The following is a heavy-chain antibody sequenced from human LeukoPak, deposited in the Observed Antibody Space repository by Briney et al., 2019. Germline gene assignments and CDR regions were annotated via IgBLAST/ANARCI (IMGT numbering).Heavy chain of an antibody. CDR3: ARGEIVVGYFDY. D-gene: IGHD3-22*01. CDR1: GYTFTSCG. Sequence: ASVKVPCKASGYTFTSCGISWVRQAPGQGLEWMGWISAYNGNTNYAQKLQGRVTMTTDTSTSTAYMELRSLRSDDTAVYYCARGEIVVGYFDYWGQGTLVTVSS. V-gene: IGHV1-18*01. CDR2: ISAYNGNT. J-gene: IGHJ4*02.